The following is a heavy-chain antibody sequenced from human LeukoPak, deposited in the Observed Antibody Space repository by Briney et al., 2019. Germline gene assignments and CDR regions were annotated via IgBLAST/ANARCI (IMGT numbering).Heavy chain of an antibody. J-gene: IGHJ4*02. Sequence: PGGSLRLSCAASGFTFDDSAMHWVRQAPGKGLEWVSLISGEGGSTYYADSVKGRFTISRDNSKNSLCLQMNTLRSEDTALYYCAKGRWYSSSWYDYWGQGTLVTVSS. CDR3: AKGRWYSSSWYDY. D-gene: IGHD6-13*01. CDR2: ISGEGGST. V-gene: IGHV3-43*02. CDR1: GFTFDDSA.